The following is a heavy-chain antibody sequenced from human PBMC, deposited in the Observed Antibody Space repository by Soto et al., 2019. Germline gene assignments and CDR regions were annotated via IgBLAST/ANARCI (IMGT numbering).Heavy chain of an antibody. CDR1: GHTFTSYA. Sequence: ASVKVSCKASGHTFTSYAMHWVRQAPGQRLEWMGWINAGNGNTKYSQKFQGRVTITRDTSASTAYMELSSLRSEDTAVYYCARVGVRSSGWYSLDYWGQGTLVTVSS. J-gene: IGHJ4*02. D-gene: IGHD6-19*01. CDR3: ARVGVRSSGWYSLDY. CDR2: INAGNGNT. V-gene: IGHV1-3*01.